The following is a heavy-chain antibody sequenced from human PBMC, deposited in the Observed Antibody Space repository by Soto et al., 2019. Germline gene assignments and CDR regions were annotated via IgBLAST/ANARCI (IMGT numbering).Heavy chain of an antibody. D-gene: IGHD3-10*01. CDR2: IYWDDDK. J-gene: IGHJ5*02. CDR1: VFSLSTSGVG. CDR3: AHRPHTEYYYGSGSFPNWFDP. Sequence: SGPTLVNPTQTLTLTCTFSVFSLSTSGVGVGWIRQPPGKALEWLALIYWDDDKRYSPSLKSRLTITKDTSKNQVVLTMTNMDPVDTATYYCAHRPHTEYYYGSGSFPNWFDPWGQGTLVTVSS. V-gene: IGHV2-5*02.